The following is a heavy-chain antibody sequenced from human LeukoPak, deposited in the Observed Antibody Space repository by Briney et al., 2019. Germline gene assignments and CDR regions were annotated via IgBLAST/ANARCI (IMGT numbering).Heavy chain of an antibody. J-gene: IGHJ6*03. D-gene: IGHD3-9*01. Sequence: GGSLRLSCAASGFTFNKYAMYWVRQAPGMGLEWVAVISSDRSDKYYADSVKGRFTISRDNSKNTLYLQMNSLRAEDTAVYFCARDIYDVLTGQTYYYYYYMDVWGKGTTVTVSS. CDR2: ISSDRSDK. CDR1: GFTFNKYA. CDR3: ARDIYDVLTGQTYYYYYYMDV. V-gene: IGHV3-30*01.